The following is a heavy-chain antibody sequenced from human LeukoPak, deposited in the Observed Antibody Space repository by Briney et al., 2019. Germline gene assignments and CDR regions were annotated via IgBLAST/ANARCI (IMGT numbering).Heavy chain of an antibody. CDR1: GGSFRGYY. CDR3: ARGRRWLQLNY. J-gene: IGHJ4*02. CDR2: INHSGST. D-gene: IGHD5-12*01. V-gene: IGHV4-34*01. Sequence: PSETLSLTCAVYGGSFRGYYWSWIRQPPGKGLEWIGEINHSGSTNYNPSLKSRVTISVDTSKNQFSLKLSSVTAADTAVYYCARGRRWLQLNYWGQGTLVTVSS.